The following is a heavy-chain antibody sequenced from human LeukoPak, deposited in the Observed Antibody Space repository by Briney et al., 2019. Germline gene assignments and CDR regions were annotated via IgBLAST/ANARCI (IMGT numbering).Heavy chain of an antibody. CDR3: AREWQGGIAAAGTRIEGDY. CDR2: IKQDGSEK. D-gene: IGHD6-13*01. CDR1: GFSVSGYW. V-gene: IGHV3-7*01. J-gene: IGHJ4*02. Sequence: GGSLRLSCAVPGFSVSGYWMTWVRQAPGKGLGWVANIKQDGSEKNYVDSVKGRFTISRDNAENSLFLQMNSLRVEDTAVYYCAREWQGGIAAAGTRIEGDYWGQGTLVAVSS.